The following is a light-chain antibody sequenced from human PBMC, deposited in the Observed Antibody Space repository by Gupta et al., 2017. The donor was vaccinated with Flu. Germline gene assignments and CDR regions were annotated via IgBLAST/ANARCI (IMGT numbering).Light chain of an antibody. J-gene: IGKJ2*01. Sequence: DIQMTQSPSTLSASVGDRVTITGLASQSVGMWLAWYQQKPGKAPRLLIYEASTLEYGVPSRFSGSGSGTEFSLTISSLQPDDSATYYCQKYNDYPYTFGQGTKLQIK. V-gene: IGKV1-5*03. CDR2: EAS. CDR3: QKYNDYPYT. CDR1: QSVGMW.